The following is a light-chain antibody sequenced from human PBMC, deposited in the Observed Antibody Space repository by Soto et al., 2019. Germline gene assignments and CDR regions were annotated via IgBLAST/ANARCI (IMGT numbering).Light chain of an antibody. CDR2: KAS. CDR1: QSISIW. CDR3: QQYDSFPLT. J-gene: IGKJ4*01. Sequence: DIQMTQSPSTLSASLGDRVTITCRASQSISIWLSWYQQKPGKAPKFLIYKASDLESGVPSRFSGSGSGTEFTLTISSLQPDDFATYFCQQYDSFPLTFGGGTKVEIK. V-gene: IGKV1-5*03.